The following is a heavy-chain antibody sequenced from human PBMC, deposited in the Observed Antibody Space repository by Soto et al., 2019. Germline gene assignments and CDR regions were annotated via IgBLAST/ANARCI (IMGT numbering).Heavy chain of an antibody. Sequence: ASVKVSCKASGYTFTGYYMHWVRQAPGQGLEWMGWINPNSGGTNYAQKFQGWVTMTRDTSISTAYMELSRLRSDDTAVYYRARGRGTKYGMDVWGQGTTVTVSS. CDR1: GYTFTGYY. J-gene: IGHJ6*02. V-gene: IGHV1-2*04. CDR3: ARGRGTKYGMDV. CDR2: INPNSGGT. D-gene: IGHD3-10*01.